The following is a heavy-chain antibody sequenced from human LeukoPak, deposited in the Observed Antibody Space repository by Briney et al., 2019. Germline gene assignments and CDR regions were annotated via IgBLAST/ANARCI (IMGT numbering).Heavy chain of an antibody. CDR1: GFRLGSYS. CDR3: ARVLLERPGIDSFDM. V-gene: IGHV3-48*02. Sequence: PGGSLRLSCGASGFRLGSYSMDWVRQAPGKGLEWVSHINSGSYNIYYADSVKGRFTISRDNAGNSLYLQMNSLRDEDTAVYYCARVLLERPGIDSFDMWGQGTMVTVSS. CDR2: INSGSYNI. J-gene: IGHJ3*02. D-gene: IGHD1-1*01.